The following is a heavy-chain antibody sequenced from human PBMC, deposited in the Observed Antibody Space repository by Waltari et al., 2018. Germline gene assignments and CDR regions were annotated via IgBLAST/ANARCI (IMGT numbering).Heavy chain of an antibody. D-gene: IGHD3-10*01. CDR1: GYTFTSYA. CDR3: ARGGGYYYGSGSYSRYYYYGMDV. V-gene: IGHV1-3*01. J-gene: IGHJ6*02. Sequence: QVQLVQSGAEVKKPGASVKVSCKASGYTFTSYAMHWVRQAPGQRLEWMGWINAGNGNTKYSQKFQGRVTITRDTSASTAYMELSSLRSEDTAVYYCARGGGYYYGSGSYSRYYYYGMDVWGQGTTVTVSS. CDR2: INAGNGNT.